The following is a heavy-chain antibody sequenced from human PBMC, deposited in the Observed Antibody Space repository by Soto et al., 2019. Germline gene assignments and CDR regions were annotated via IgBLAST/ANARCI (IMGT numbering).Heavy chain of an antibody. CDR3: ARARGYSYGPFAFSYWFDP. J-gene: IGHJ5*02. V-gene: IGHV4-34*01. D-gene: IGHD5-18*01. Sequence: PSETLSLTCAVYGGSFSGYYWSWIRQPPGKGLEWIGEINHSGSTNYNPSLKSRVTISVDTSKNQFSLKLSSVTAADTAVYYCARARGYSYGPFAFSYWFDPWGQGTLVTVSS. CDR1: GGSFSGYY. CDR2: INHSGST.